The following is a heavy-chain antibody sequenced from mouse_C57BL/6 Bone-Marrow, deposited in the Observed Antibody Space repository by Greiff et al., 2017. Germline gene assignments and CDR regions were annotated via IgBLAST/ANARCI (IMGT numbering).Heavy chain of an antibody. CDR1: GYTFTSYW. CDR2: IDPSDSYT. D-gene: IGHD1-1*01. J-gene: IGHJ2*01. CDR3: AREEFIASYYFDY. Sequence: VQLQQPGAELVMPGASVKLSCKASGYTFTSYWMHWVKQRPGHGLEWIGEIDPSDSYTNYNQKFKGKSTLTVDKSSSTAYMQLSSLTSEDSAVDDCAREEFIASYYFDYWGQGTTLTVSS. V-gene: IGHV1-69*01.